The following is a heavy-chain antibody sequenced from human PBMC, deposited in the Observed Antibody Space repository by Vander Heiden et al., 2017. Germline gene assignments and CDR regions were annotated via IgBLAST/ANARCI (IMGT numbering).Heavy chain of an antibody. V-gene: IGHV3-13*01. D-gene: IGHD6-19*01. J-gene: IGHJ4*02. CDR3: AREAGAGARELDY. CDR1: GFTFSSYE. CDR2: VGVAGDT. Sequence: DVQLVGTGGGLVAPGGSLRLAYAATGFTFSSYEMHWVRQVLGKGLEWVSAVGVAGDTFYPGSMKGRFTVSRENAKNSLYLQMNDLRAGDTAVYYCAREAGAGARELDYWGQGTLVTVSS.